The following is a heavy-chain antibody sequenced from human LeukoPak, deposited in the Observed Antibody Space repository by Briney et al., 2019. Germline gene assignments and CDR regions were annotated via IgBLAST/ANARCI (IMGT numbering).Heavy chain of an antibody. Sequence: GGSLRLSCAASGFTFSSYAMSWVRQAAGKGLEWVAAVSGSGGSTYYADSVKGRFTISRAHSKNTLYLQMNRLRAAETAVYHCAKPIVVVPAAIRDGATYSGQRTLVTVSS. D-gene: IGHD2-2*02. J-gene: IGHJ4*02. V-gene: IGHV3-23*01. CDR2: VSGSGGST. CDR3: AKPIVVVPAAIRDGATY. CDR1: GFTFSSYA.